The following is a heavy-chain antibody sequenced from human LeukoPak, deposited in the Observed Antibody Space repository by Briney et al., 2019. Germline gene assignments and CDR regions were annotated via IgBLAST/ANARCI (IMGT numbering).Heavy chain of an antibody. D-gene: IGHD3-22*01. CDR3: ARGFDYDSSGHYYGDHDAFDI. CDR2: INSDGSST. J-gene: IGHJ3*02. Sequence: GGSLRLSCAASGFTFSSYWMHWVRQAPGKGLVWVSRINSDGSSTSYADSVKGRFTISRDNAKNTLYLQMNSLRAEDTAVYYCARGFDYDSSGHYYGDHDAFDIWGQGTMVTVSS. CDR1: GFTFSSYW. V-gene: IGHV3-74*01.